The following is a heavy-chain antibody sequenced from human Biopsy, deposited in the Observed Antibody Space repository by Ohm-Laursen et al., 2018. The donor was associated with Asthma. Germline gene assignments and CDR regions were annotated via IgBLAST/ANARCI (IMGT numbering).Heavy chain of an antibody. J-gene: IGHJ1*01. D-gene: IGHD3-3*01. CDR3: ARTFHLWSPYHAELYQL. Sequence: GSLRLSCSASGFTFGDYCMSWVRQDPGQGLEWVANIKHDGREKNHVESLKGRFTISRDNAKNLLFLQMNSLRAEDTAVYYCARTFHLWSPYHAELYQLWGQGTLVTVSS. V-gene: IGHV3-7*01. CDR1: GFTFGDYC. CDR2: IKHDGREK.